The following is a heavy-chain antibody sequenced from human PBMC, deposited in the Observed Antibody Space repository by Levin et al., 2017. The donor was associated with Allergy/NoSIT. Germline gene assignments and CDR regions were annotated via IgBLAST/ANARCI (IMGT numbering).Heavy chain of an antibody. Sequence: SGPTLVKPTQTRTLTCTFSGFSLSTTGVGVGWIRPPPGKALEWLGLIYWDDDKRYSPSLKSRLTITKDTSKNQAVLTMTNMDPVDTATYYGAHSPRQYCTTTTCQVNYLDAWGQGTLVTVSS. CDR2: IYWDDDK. CDR3: AHSPRQYCTTTTCQVNYLDA. J-gene: IGHJ4*02. D-gene: IGHD2-8*01. V-gene: IGHV2-5*02. CDR1: GFSLSTTGVG.